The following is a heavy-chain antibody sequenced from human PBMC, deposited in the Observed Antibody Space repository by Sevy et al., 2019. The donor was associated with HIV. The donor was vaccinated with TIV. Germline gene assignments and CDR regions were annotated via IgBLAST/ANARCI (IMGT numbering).Heavy chain of an antibody. CDR3: ARGSIAARRTRDYYYGMDV. V-gene: IGHV1-18*01. D-gene: IGHD6-6*01. CDR2: ISTYNGNT. CDR1: GYTFTSYG. Sequence: ASVKVSCKASGYTFTSYGISWVRQAPGQGLEWMGWISTYNGNTNYAQKLQGRVTMTTDTSTSTAYMELRSLRSDDTAVYYCARGSIAARRTRDYYYGMDVWGQGTTVTVSS. J-gene: IGHJ6*02.